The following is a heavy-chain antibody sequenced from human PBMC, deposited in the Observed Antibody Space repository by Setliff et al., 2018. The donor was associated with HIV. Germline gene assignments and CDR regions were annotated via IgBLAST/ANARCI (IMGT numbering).Heavy chain of an antibody. J-gene: IGHJ6*02. CDR2: ITDGGDT. CDR1: GGSLDNYY. V-gene: IGHV4-34*01. Sequence: LSLTCAVYGGSLDNYYWTWIRQPPGRGLEWIGEITDGGDTAYNSSLQSRLTISLDTSKKQFALKLHSTTAADTAVYYCARGSSCSSSSCYLYYYYYYGVDVWGPGTAVTVSS. D-gene: IGHD2-2*01. CDR3: ARGSSCSSSSCYLYYYYYYGVDV.